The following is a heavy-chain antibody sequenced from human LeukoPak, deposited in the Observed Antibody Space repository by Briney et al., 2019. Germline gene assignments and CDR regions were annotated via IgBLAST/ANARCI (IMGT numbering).Heavy chain of an antibody. CDR2: ISSSSSYI. D-gene: IGHD2-15*01. CDR1: GFTFSSYS. Sequence: KPGGSLRLSCAASGFTFSSYSMNWVRQAPGKGLEWVSSISSSSSYIYYADSVKGRFTISRDNAKNSLYLQVNSLRAEDTAVYYCASVVVAATTGDYWGQGTLVTVSS. J-gene: IGHJ4*02. CDR3: ASVVVAATTGDY. V-gene: IGHV3-21*01.